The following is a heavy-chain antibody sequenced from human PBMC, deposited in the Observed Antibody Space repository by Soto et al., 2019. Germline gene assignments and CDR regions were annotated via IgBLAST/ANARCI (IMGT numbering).Heavy chain of an antibody. Sequence: QVQLQQWGAGLLKPSETLSLTCAVYGGSFRGYYWRWIRHPAGKGLEWIGRIYTSGRTNYNPSLKSRATMSVDPSKNQFSLKLSSVTAADTAVYYCAREAVAGYFDYWGQGPLVTVSS. D-gene: IGHD6-19*01. CDR3: AREAVAGYFDY. J-gene: IGHJ4*02. V-gene: IGHV4-59*10. CDR1: GGSFRGYY. CDR2: IYTSGRT.